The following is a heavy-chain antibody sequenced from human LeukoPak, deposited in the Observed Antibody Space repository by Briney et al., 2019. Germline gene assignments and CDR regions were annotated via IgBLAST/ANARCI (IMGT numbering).Heavy chain of an antibody. D-gene: IGHD3-22*01. V-gene: IGHV3-30*02. CDR3: AKDPYYYDSSGRYYFDY. CDR2: IRYDGSNK. J-gene: IGHJ4*02. Sequence: GGSLRLSCAASGFTFSGYGMHWVRQAPGKGLEWVAFIRYDGSNKYYADSVKGRFTISRDNSKNTLYLQMNSLRAEDTAVYYCAKDPYYYDSSGRYYFDYSSQGTLVTVSS. CDR1: GFTFSGYG.